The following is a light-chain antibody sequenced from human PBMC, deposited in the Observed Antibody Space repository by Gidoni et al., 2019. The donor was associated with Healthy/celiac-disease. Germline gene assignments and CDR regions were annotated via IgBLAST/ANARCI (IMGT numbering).Light chain of an antibody. J-gene: IGKJ1*01. Sequence: EIVLTQSPATLSFSPGERATLSCRASKSVSSSYLAWYQQKPGQAPRLLIYGASSRATGIPDRFSGSGSGTDFTLTISRLEPEDFAVYYCQQYGSSPGTFGQGTKVEIK. V-gene: IGKV3-20*01. CDR2: GAS. CDR1: KSVSSSY. CDR3: QQYGSSPGT.